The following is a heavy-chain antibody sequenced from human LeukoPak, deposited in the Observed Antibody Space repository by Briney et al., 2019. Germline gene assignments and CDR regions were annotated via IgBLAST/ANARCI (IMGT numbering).Heavy chain of an antibody. CDR1: GFIINSYW. CDR3: ARGWASSRRKAFDI. V-gene: IGHV3-7*03. CDR2: VDQDGSEK. J-gene: IGHJ3*02. D-gene: IGHD3-16*01. Sequence: GGSLRLSCAASGFIINSYWMNWLRQAPGKGLEWVANVDQDGSEKYYVGSVKGRFTISRDNAKNSLYLQMNSLRVEDTAVYYCARGWASSRRKAFDIWGQGTIVTVSS.